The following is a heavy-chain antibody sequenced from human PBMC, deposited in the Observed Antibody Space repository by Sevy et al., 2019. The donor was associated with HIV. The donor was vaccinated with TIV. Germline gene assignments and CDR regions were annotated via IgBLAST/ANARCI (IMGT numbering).Heavy chain of an antibody. CDR1: GGIFKTYG. V-gene: IGHV1-69*13. J-gene: IGHJ4*02. Sequence: SVKVSCKASGGIFKTYGFSWVRQAPGQGPEWVGGIIPILGTTNYAQKFQDRVTISADEYTKTVQMELRNLRSEDTGVYYCARGGGNGWYYFDYWGQETLVTVSS. CDR3: ARGGGNGWYYFDY. CDR2: IIPILGTT. D-gene: IGHD6-19*01.